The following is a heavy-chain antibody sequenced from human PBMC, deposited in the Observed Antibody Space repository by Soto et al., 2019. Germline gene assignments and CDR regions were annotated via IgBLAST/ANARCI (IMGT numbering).Heavy chain of an antibody. CDR3: ARFDQVSYYFDY. V-gene: IGHV4-61*01. CDR2: IYSSGST. CDR1: GGSVSSDTHY. J-gene: IGHJ4*02. Sequence: SETLSLTCTVSGGSVSSDTHYWSWIRQPPGKRLEWIGFIYSSGSTNYNPSLKSRVTMSVDTSKNQFSLKLSSVTAADTAVYYCARFDQVSYYFDYWGQGTLVTVSS.